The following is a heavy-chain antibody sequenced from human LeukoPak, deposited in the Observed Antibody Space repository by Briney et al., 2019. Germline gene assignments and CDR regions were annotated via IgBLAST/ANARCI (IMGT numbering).Heavy chain of an antibody. CDR2: IYYSGST. CDR3: ARFYGPFDY. V-gene: IGHV4-39*07. CDR1: GGAISSSSYY. D-gene: IGHD4-17*01. Sequence: SETLSLTCTVSGGAISSSSYYWGWIRQPPGKGLEWIGSIYYSGSTYYDPSLKSRVTISVDTSKNQFSLKLSSVTAADTAVYYCARFYGPFDYWGQGTLVTVSS. J-gene: IGHJ4*02.